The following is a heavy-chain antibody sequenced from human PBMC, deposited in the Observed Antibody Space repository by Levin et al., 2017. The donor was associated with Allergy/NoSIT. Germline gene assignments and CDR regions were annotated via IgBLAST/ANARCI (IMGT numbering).Heavy chain of an antibody. CDR3: ARGYDRIGDALDI. CDR1: GITFANYA. Sequence: GGSLRLSCSASGITFANYALHWVRQAAGKGLEGVAFISYDDGSDTYYAESVKGRFTVSRDNSKNTFYLQMNSLRADDTGVYYCARGYDRIGDALDIWGQGTMVTVAS. D-gene: IGHD2-15*01. V-gene: IGHV3-30-3*01. CDR2: ISYDDGSDT. J-gene: IGHJ3*02.